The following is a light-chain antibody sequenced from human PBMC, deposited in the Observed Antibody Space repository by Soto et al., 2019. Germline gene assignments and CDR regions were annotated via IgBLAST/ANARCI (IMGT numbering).Light chain of an antibody. CDR1: QSVGRW. V-gene: IGKV1-5*03. J-gene: IGKJ4*01. CDR2: KAS. Sequence: IHRTHSPSTLSTSVLYRVTITCLSSQSVGRWLSWYQQKPGKAPKLLIYKASTLESDVPSRFSGSGSGTDITLTISSLQPEDFATYYCQQSFGTPQITFGGGTKVDIK. CDR3: QQSFGTPQIT.